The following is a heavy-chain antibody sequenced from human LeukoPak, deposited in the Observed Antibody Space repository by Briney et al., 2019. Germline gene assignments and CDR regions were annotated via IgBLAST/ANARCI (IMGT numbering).Heavy chain of an antibody. V-gene: IGHV3-21*03. J-gene: IGHJ4*02. CDR2: IGSSSSYI. D-gene: IGHD6-13*01. Sequence: GRSLRLSCAASGFTFSSYGMHWVRQAPGKGLEWVSSIGSSSSYIYYADSVKGRFTISRDNAKSSLYLQMNSLRAEDTAVYYCATEGIAAARVWGQGTLVTVSS. CDR3: ATEGIAAARV. CDR1: GFTFSSYG.